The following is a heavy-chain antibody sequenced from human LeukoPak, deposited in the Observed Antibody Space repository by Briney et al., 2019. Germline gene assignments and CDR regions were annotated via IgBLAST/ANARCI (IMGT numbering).Heavy chain of an antibody. J-gene: IGHJ4*02. CDR1: GFTFDDYA. CDR3: AKDMSHYDFWSGYTPVDFDY. Sequence: GGSLRLSCAASGFTFDDYAMHWVRQAPGKGLEWVSGISWNSGSIGYADSVKGRFTISRDNAKNSLYLQMNSLRAEGTALYYCAKDMSHYDFWSGYTPVDFDYWGQGTLVTVSS. CDR2: ISWNSGSI. D-gene: IGHD3-3*01. V-gene: IGHV3-9*01.